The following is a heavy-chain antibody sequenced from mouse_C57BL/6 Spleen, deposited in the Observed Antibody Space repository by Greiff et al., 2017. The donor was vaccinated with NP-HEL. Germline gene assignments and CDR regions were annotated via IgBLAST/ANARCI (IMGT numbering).Heavy chain of an antibody. Sequence: QVQLQQPGAELVMPGASVKLSCKASGYTFTSYWMHWVKQRPGQGLEWIGEIDPSDSYTNYNQKFKSKSTLTVDKSSSTAYRQRSSLTSEDSAVYYCARVDDGYPFAYWGQGTLVTGSA. J-gene: IGHJ3*01. CDR1: GYTFTSYW. D-gene: IGHD2-3*01. CDR3: ARVDDGYPFAY. CDR2: IDPSDSYT. V-gene: IGHV1-69*01.